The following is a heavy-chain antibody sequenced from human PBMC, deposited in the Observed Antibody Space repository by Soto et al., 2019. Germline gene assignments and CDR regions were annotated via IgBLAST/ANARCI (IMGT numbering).Heavy chain of an antibody. CDR3: VVMGNVAVSNPRSFDY. V-gene: IGHV1-69*18. D-gene: IGHD6-19*01. Sequence: QVQLVQSGAEVKKPGSSVKVSCKASGATFSGYAINWVRQAPGQGLEWLGRIVPIFETLNYAERFQGRVAITADESTTTVYMELTHLTHEDTAVYYCVVMGNVAVSNPRSFDYWGQATQVTVSS. CDR2: IVPIFETL. CDR1: GATFSGYA. J-gene: IGHJ4*02.